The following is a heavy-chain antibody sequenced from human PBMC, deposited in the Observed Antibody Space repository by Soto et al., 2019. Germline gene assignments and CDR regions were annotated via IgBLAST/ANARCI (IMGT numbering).Heavy chain of an antibody. V-gene: IGHV3-23*01. Sequence: EVQLLESGGGLVQPRGSLRLSCAASGFTFSSYAMSWVRQAPGKGLECVSFMSGSGGATYYAGSVKGRFTISRDNSKSTLFLQMHSLRAEDTAVYYCAKIIWERGDAFDIWGQGTMVIVSS. CDR3: AKIIWERGDAFDI. D-gene: IGHD1-26*01. J-gene: IGHJ3*02. CDR1: GFTFSSYA. CDR2: MSGSGGAT.